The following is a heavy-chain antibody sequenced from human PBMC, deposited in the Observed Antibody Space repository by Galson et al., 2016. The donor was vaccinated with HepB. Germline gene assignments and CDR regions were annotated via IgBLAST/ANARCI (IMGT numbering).Heavy chain of an antibody. CDR2: VNSDGSST. V-gene: IGHV3-74*01. Sequence: SLRLSCAASGFPFSSYLMHWVRQAPGKGLVWVSRVNSDGSSTSYADSVKGRFTISKDNAKNTLYLQMNSLRAEDTAVYFCAREGYGPLYYYFYYMDVGGKGATVTVSS. CDR1: GFPFSSYL. D-gene: IGHD5-18*01. J-gene: IGHJ6*03. CDR3: AREGYGPLYYYFYYMDV.